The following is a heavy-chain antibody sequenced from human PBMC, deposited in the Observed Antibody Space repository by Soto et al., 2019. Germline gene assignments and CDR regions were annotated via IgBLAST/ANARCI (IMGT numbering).Heavy chain of an antibody. CDR1: GFTFRSSA. V-gene: IGHV1-58*01. J-gene: IGHJ6*02. CDR3: ATGAYCSGGSCSDYYYYYYGMDL. Sequence: GASVKVSCKTSGFTFRSSAVQWVRQARGHRLEWIGWLVVGTGNTNYAQKFQQRVTISSDRSTNTVSMELSSLTSEDTAVYYCATGAYCSGGSCSDYYYYYYGMDLWGQGTTVTVSS. CDR2: LVVGTGNT. D-gene: IGHD2-15*01.